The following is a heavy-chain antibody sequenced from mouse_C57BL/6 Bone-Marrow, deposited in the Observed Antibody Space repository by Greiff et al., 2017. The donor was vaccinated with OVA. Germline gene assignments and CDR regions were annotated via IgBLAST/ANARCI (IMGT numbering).Heavy chain of an antibody. CDR2: IWGGGST. CDR1: GFSLTSYG. CDR3: TKHEDDHDEYYAMDY. D-gene: IGHD2-4*01. Sequence: VKLQESGPGLVAPSQSLSITCTVSGFSLTSYGVDWVRQPPGKGLEWLGVIWGGGSTNYNSALMSRLSISKDNSKSQVFLKMNSLQTDDTAMYYCTKHEDDHDEYYAMDYWGQGTSVTGSS. J-gene: IGHJ4*01. V-gene: IGHV2-9*01.